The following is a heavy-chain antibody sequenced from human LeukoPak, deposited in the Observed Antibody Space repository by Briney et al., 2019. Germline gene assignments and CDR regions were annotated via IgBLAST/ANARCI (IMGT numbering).Heavy chain of an antibody. CDR3: ARGTRTRLILRYFDWLLSEFDY. Sequence: SETLSLTCAVSGGSISSSNWWSWVRQPPGKGLEWIGEIYHSGSTNYNPSLKSRVTISVDKSKNQFSLKLSSVTAADTAVYYCARGTRTRLILRYFDWLLSEFDYWGQGTLVTVSS. J-gene: IGHJ4*02. CDR2: IYHSGST. V-gene: IGHV4-4*02. D-gene: IGHD3-9*01. CDR1: GGSISSSNW.